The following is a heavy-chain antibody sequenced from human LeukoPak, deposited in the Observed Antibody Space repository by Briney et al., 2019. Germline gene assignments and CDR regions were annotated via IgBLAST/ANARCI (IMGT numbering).Heavy chain of an antibody. CDR1: GYTFTSYD. D-gene: IGHD6-13*01. CDR3: ARAEAAAGGYYYYYMDV. J-gene: IGHJ6*03. V-gene: IGHV1-8*01. Sequence: ASVKVSCKASGYTFTSYDINWVRQATGQGLEWMGWMNPNSGNTGYAQKFQGRVTMTRNTSISTAYMELSSLRSEDTAVYYCARAEAAAGGYYYYYMDVWGKGTTVTISS. CDR2: MNPNSGNT.